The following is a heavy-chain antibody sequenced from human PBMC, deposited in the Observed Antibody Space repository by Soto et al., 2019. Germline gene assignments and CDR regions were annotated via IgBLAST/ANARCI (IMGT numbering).Heavy chain of an antibody. CDR2: IYNSGST. J-gene: IGHJ3*02. Sequence: ETLSLTCTASGGSISSDYWSWIRQPPGKGVEWIAYIYNSGSTNYNPSIKSRISMSVDTSNNQFSLKLNSLTAADTAVYYCARARGLGAFDIWGQGTMV. V-gene: IGHV4-59*01. CDR1: GGSISSDY. CDR3: ARARGLGAFDI. D-gene: IGHD3-16*01.